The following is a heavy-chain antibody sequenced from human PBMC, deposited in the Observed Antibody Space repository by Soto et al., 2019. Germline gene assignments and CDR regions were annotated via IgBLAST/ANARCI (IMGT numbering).Heavy chain of an antibody. J-gene: IGHJ4*02. V-gene: IGHV1-69*10. CDR2: IIPILGIA. CDR1: GGTFSSYA. Sequence: ASVKVSCQASGGTFSSYAISWVRQAPGQGLEWMGGIIPILGIANYAQKFQGRVTITTDKSTSTAYMELSSLRSEDTAVYYCEREMATIGFFLDYWGQGTLVTVSS. CDR3: EREMATIGFFLDY. D-gene: IGHD5-12*01.